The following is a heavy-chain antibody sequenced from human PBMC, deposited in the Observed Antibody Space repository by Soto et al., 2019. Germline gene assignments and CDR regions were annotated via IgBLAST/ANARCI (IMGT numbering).Heavy chain of an antibody. D-gene: IGHD6-13*01. V-gene: IGHV1-2*02. J-gene: IGHJ6*02. Sequence: QVQLVQSGAEVKKPGASVKVSCKASGYTFTGYYMHWVRQAPGQGLEWMGWINPNSGGTNYAQKFQGRVTMTRDTSSSTAYMELSRLRSDDTAVYYCARVIAAAGTRYYYGMDVWGQGTTVTASS. CDR2: INPNSGGT. CDR3: ARVIAAAGTRYYYGMDV. CDR1: GYTFTGYY.